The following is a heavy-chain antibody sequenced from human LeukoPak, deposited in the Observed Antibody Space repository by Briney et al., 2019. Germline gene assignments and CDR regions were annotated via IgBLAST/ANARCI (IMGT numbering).Heavy chain of an antibody. CDR3: AKTTTSHYYGTPNWFDP. D-gene: IGHD3-10*01. V-gene: IGHV1-2*02. J-gene: IGHJ5*02. CDR2: INPTTGGT. Sequence: ASVKVSCKASGYTFTGYYIHWVRQAPGQGLEWLGWINPTTGGTKYAQKFEGRVTMTRDTSITTAYMEVNSLRAEDTAVYYCAKTTTSHYYGTPNWFDPWGQGTLVTVSS. CDR1: GYTFTGYY.